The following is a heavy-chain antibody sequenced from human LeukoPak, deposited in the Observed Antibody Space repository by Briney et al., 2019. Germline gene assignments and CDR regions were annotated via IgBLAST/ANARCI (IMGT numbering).Heavy chain of an antibody. CDR1: GGAFIDFA. CDR2: ITPTFGTT. CDR3: ARASQTFGTKYNVFDV. D-gene: IGHD3-16*01. V-gene: IGHV1-69*15. Sequence: ASVKVSFKTSGGAFIDFAIYWMRQAPGHGLEWMGRITPTFGTTNYAQKFEDRVTISLDGPTNTAYMEMSSLRSEDTAVYYCARASQTFGTKYNVFDVWGQGTMIIVSS. J-gene: IGHJ3*01.